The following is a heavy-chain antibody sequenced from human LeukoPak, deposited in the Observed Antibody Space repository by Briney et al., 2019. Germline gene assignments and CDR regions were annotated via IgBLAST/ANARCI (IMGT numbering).Heavy chain of an antibody. CDR2: IYYSGST. D-gene: IGHD3-9*01. J-gene: IGHJ3*02. V-gene: IGHV4-59*06. Sequence: PSETLSLTCTVSGGSISSYYWSWIRQHPGKGLEWIGYIYYSGSTYYNPSLKSRVTISVDTSKNQFSLKLSSVTAADTAVYYCARDKAGYLDAFDIWGQGTMVTVSS. CDR1: GGSISSYY. CDR3: ARDKAGYLDAFDI.